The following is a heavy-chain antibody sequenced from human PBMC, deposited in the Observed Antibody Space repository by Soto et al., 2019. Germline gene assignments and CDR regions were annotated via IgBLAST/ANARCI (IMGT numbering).Heavy chain of an antibody. CDR1: GFKFSDYR. J-gene: IGHJ6*02. CDR2: ISSSGTYT. Sequence: QVQLVQSGGGLVEPGGSLRLSCAASGFKFSDYRMTWIRQAQGKGLEWISYISSSGTYTTYTDSVKGRFTVSRDNAKSSLYLQMNSLRGEDTAVYYCACVAPTIFGAQFHHNLVDVWGQGNTVTVAS. D-gene: IGHD3-3*01. CDR3: ACVAPTIFGAQFHHNLVDV. V-gene: IGHV3-11*06.